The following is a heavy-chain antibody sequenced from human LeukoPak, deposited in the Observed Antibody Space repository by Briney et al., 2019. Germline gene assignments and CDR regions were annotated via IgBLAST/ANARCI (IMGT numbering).Heavy chain of an antibody. CDR1: EFTFSKYW. D-gene: IGHD3-10*01. Sequence: GGSLRLSCVASEFTFSKYWMHWVRQARGKGLVSVSRINNDGSRTTYADSVKGRFTISRGNSKNTLYLQMNSLRAEDTAVYYCATHSMVRGVVTCYFDYWGQGTLVTVSP. CDR2: INNDGSRT. V-gene: IGHV3-74*01. CDR3: ATHSMVRGVVTCYFDY. J-gene: IGHJ4*02.